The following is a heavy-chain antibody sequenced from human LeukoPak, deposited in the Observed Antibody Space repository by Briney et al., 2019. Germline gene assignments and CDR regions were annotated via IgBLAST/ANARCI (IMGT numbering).Heavy chain of an antibody. CDR3: ARDGLPGGFLEQ. V-gene: IGHV1-2*02. D-gene: IGHD3-3*01. CDR2: INPKSGGT. Sequence: APVKVSCKASGYTFTGYYMHWVRQAPGQGLEWMGWINPKSGGTNYAQKFQGRVTVTRDTSISTAYMELSRLRSDDTAVYYCARDGLPGGFLEQWGQGTLVTVSS. CDR1: GYTFTGYY. J-gene: IGHJ4*02.